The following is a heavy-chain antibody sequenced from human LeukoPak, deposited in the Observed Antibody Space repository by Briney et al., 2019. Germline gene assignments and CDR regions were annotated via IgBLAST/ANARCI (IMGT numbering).Heavy chain of an antibody. D-gene: IGHD3-3*01. V-gene: IGHV3-30-3*01. J-gene: IGHJ4*02. CDR3: AREGGDFWSGYFDY. CDR2: ISYDGSNK. CDR1: GFTFHSYA. Sequence: PGGSLRLSCAASGFTFHSYAMHWVRQAPGKGLEWVALISYDGSNKYYADSVKGRFTISRDNSKNTLYLQMNSLRAEDTAVYYCAREGGDFWSGYFDYWGQGTLVTVSS.